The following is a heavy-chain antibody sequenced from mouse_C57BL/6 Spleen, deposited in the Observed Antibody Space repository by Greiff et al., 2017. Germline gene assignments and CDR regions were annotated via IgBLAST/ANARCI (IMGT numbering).Heavy chain of an antibody. CDR1: GFSLTSYG. CDR3: AKRGYEYDEALAY. Sequence: VQLVESGPGLVQPSQSLSITCTVSGFSLTSYGVHWVRQSPGKGLEWLGVIWRGGSTDYNAAFMSRLSITKDNSKSQVFFKMNSLQADDTAIYYCAKRGYEYDEALAYWGQGTLVTVSA. D-gene: IGHD2-4*01. J-gene: IGHJ3*01. V-gene: IGHV2-5*01. CDR2: IWRGGST.